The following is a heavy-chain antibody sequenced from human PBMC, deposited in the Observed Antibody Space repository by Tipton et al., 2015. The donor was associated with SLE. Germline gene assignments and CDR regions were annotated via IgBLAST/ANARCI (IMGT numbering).Heavy chain of an antibody. D-gene: IGHD3-22*01. J-gene: IGHJ6*02. Sequence: LRLSCAVYGGSFSGYYWSWIRQPPGKGLEWIGEINHSGSTNYNPSLKSRVTISVDTSKNQFSLKLSSVTAADTAVYYCARVGKGSSYYEADYYYGLDVWGQGTTVTVSS. V-gene: IGHV4-34*01. CDR2: INHSGST. CDR1: GGSFSGYY. CDR3: ARVGKGSSYYEADYYYGLDV.